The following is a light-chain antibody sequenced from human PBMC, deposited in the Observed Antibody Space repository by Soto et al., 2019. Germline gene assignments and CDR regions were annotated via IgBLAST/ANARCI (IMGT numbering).Light chain of an antibody. J-gene: IGKJ1*01. V-gene: IGKV1-39*01. CDR2: AAS. CDR3: QQYNSSPST. Sequence: DIQMTQSPSSLSASVGYRFTITCRASQSISSYLNWYQQKPGKAPKLLIYAASSLQSGVPSRFSGSGSGTEFTLTISSLQPDDVATYYCQQYNSSPSTFGQGTKVDIK. CDR1: QSISSY.